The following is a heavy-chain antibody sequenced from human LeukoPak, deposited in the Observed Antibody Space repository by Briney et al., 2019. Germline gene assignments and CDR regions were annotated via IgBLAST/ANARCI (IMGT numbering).Heavy chain of an antibody. Sequence: GRSLRLSCAASGFTFSSYGMHWVRQAPGKGLEWVAVIWYDGSNKYYADSVKGRFTISRDNSKNTLYLQMNSLRAEDTAVYYCAREAGATMVRGVTIFPNPFDYWGQGTLVTVSS. CDR3: AREAGATMVRGVTIFPNPFDY. V-gene: IGHV3-33*01. CDR1: GFTFSSYG. D-gene: IGHD3-10*01. CDR2: IWYDGSNK. J-gene: IGHJ4*02.